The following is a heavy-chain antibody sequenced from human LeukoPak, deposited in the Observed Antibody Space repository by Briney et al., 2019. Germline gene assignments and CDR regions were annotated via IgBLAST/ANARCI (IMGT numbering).Heavy chain of an antibody. CDR1: GFTFNTYT. J-gene: IGHJ4*02. D-gene: IGHD2-21*01. CDR2: INSRGTKI. V-gene: IGHV3-21*01. CDR3: AKESGDCGAECSALNDY. Sequence: GGSLSLSCAASGFTFNTYTMSWVRQAPGKGLEWVSSINSRGTKIYYADSVKGRFTVSRDNTKNSLYLQMNSLRAEDTAMYFCAKESGDCGAECSALNDYWGQGTLVTVSS.